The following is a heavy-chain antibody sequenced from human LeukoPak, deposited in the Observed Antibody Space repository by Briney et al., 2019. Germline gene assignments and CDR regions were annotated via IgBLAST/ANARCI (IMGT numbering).Heavy chain of an antibody. Sequence: GESLKISCKGSGYSSTSYWIGWVRQMPGKGLEWMGIIYPGDSDTRYSPSFQGQVTISADKSISTAYLQWSSLKASDTAMYYCARTEPFVVVPAAMDYWGQGTLVTVSS. CDR1: GYSSTSYW. J-gene: IGHJ4*02. CDR3: ARTEPFVVVPAAMDY. CDR2: IYPGDSDT. D-gene: IGHD2-2*01. V-gene: IGHV5-51*01.